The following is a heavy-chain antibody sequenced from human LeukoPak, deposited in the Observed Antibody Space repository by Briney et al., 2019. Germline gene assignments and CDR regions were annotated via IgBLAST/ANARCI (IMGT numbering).Heavy chain of an antibody. CDR3: ARGLSGYASSLGY. V-gene: IGHV3-74*01. CDR1: GFTFDDYA. D-gene: IGHD6-6*01. Sequence: GGSLRLSYAASGFTFDDYAMHWVRQVPGKGPVWLSRINPDGSSTTYADSVKGRFTISRDNAKNMLYLQINSLRVEDTAVYYFARGLSGYASSLGYWGQGTLVTVSA. CDR2: INPDGSST. J-gene: IGHJ4*02.